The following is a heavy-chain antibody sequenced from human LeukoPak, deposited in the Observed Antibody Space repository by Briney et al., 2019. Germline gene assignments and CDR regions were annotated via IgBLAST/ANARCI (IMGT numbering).Heavy chain of an antibody. V-gene: IGHV3-64*01. D-gene: IGHD3-10*01. Sequence: GSLRLSCAASGFTFSEYSMHWGRQAPGKGLEYVSAISTNGGSTYYANSVKGGFTISRDDPKNTLDLQMGSLRPEDMAVYYCARGFRYYGSGIDYWGQGTLVTVSS. CDR3: ARGFRYYGSGIDY. CDR1: GFTFSEYS. J-gene: IGHJ4*02. CDR2: ISTNGGST.